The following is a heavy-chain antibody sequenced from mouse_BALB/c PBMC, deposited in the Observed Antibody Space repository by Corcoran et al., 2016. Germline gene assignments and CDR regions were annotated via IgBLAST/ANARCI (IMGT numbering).Heavy chain of an antibody. J-gene: IGHJ4*01. CDR3: AREPYAMDY. CDR2: INTYTGEP. CDR1: GYTFTNYG. V-gene: IGHV9-3-1*01. Sequence: QIQLVQSGPALKKPGETVNISCKASGYTFTNYGMNWVKQAPGKGLKWMGWINTYTGEPTYADDFKGRFAFSLETSASTAYLQINNLKNEDTATYFCAREPYAMDYWGQGTSVTVSA.